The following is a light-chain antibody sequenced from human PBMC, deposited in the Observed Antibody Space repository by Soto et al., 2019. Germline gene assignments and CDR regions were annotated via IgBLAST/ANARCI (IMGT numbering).Light chain of an antibody. CDR3: QQYNSSPYT. J-gene: IGKJ2*01. Sequence: DIQMTQSPSTLSASVGDRVTITCRASQSISSWLAWYQQKPGKAPKLLIYDASSLESGVPSRFSGSASGTEFTLTIRRLQPDDFATYYCQQYNSSPYTFGQGTKLEIK. V-gene: IGKV1-5*01. CDR2: DAS. CDR1: QSISSW.